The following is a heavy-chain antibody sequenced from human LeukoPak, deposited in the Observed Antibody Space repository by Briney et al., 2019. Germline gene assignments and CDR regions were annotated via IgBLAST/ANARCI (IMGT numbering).Heavy chain of an antibody. CDR3: ARGPLYYYGSGSYYGMDV. CDR1: GGSISSYY. CDR2: ISYSGST. J-gene: IGHJ6*04. Sequence: SETLSLTCTVSGGSISSYYWSWIRQPPGKGLEWIGYISYSGSTNYNPSLKSRVTISLDTPKSQFSLKLNSVTAADTAMYYCARGPLYYYGSGSYYGMDVWGKGTTVTISS. V-gene: IGHV4-59*01. D-gene: IGHD3-10*01.